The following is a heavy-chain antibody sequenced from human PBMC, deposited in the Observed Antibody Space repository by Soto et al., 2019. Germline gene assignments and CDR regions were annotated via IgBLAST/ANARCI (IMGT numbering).Heavy chain of an antibody. D-gene: IGHD3-9*01. CDR1: GGSFSGYY. Sequence: SETLSLTCAVYGGSFSGYYWSWIRQPPGKGLEWIGEINHSGSTNYNPSLKSRVTISVDTSKNQFSLKLSSVTAADTAVYYCAREVLTGSTGIDSWGQGTLVTVSS. J-gene: IGHJ4*02. CDR2: INHSGST. CDR3: AREVLTGSTGIDS. V-gene: IGHV4-34*01.